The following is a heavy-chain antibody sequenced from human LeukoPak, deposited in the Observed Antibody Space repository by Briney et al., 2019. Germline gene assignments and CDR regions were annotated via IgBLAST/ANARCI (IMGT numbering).Heavy chain of an antibody. Sequence: GGSLRLSCAASGFTFSSYSMNWVRQAPGKGLEWVSYISSSSSPTYYADSVKGRFTISRDNAKNSLYLQMNSLRDEDTAVYYCARDYYDSSGHYYVDSWGRGTLVTVSS. CDR2: ISSSSSPT. CDR1: GFTFSSYS. V-gene: IGHV3-48*02. CDR3: ARDYYDSSGHYYVDS. J-gene: IGHJ4*02. D-gene: IGHD3-22*01.